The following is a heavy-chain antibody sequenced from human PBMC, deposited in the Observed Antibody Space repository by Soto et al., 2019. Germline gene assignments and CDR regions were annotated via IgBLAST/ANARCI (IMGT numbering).Heavy chain of an antibody. CDR2: IYYSGST. Sequence: QLLASGPGLVKPSETLSLTCTVSGGSISSSSYYWGWIRQPPGKGLEWIGSIYYSGSTYYNPSLKSRVTISVDTSKNQFSLKLSSVTAADTAVYYCARQDWNWFDPWGQGTLVTVSS. D-gene: IGHD3-9*01. CDR3: ARQDWNWFDP. J-gene: IGHJ5*02. V-gene: IGHV4-39*01. CDR1: GGSISSSSYY.